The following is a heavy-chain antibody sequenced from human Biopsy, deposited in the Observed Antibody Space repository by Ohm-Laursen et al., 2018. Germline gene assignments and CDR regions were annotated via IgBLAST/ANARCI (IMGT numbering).Heavy chain of an antibody. J-gene: IGHJ3*02. V-gene: IGHV4-34*01. CDR1: GESFNGYY. CDR2: INHSGRT. CDR3: AKHGSGWTGDDALHI. D-gene: IGHD6-19*01. Sequence: GTLSLTCPVYGESFNGYYWSWIRQTPGKGLEWIGEINHSGRTNYNPSLKSRVTISVDTSKNQFSLKVRSVTAADTAVYYCAKHGSGWTGDDALHIWGQGTMVTVSS.